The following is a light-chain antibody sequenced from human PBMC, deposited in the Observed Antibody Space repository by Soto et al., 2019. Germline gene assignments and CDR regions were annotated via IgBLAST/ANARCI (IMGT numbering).Light chain of an antibody. V-gene: IGKV3-15*01. J-gene: IGKJ1*01. CDR3: QDYSNWPPWT. CDR1: QSVSSN. CDR2: GAS. Sequence: VLTQSPATLSLSPGERATLSCRASQSVSSNLAWYQQKPGQAPRLLIYGASTRATGIPARFSGSGSGTDFTLTISSLQSEDFAVYYCQDYSNWPPWTFGQGTKVDIK.